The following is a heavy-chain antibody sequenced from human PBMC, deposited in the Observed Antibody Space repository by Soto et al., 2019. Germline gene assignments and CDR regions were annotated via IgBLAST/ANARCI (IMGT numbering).Heavy chain of an antibody. J-gene: IGHJ6*02. CDR2: INPSGGST. CDR1: GYTFTSYY. Sequence: GASVKVSCKASGYTFTSYYMHWVRQAPGQGLEWMGIINPSGGSTSYAQKFQGRVTMTRDTSTSTVYMELSSLRSEDTAVYYCARERYQLLYIPHYYYYYGMDVWGQGTTVTVSS. V-gene: IGHV1-46*01. D-gene: IGHD2-2*02. CDR3: ARERYQLLYIPHYYYYYGMDV.